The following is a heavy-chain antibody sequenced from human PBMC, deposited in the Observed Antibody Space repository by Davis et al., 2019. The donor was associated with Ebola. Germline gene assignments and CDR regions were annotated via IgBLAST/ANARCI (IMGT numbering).Heavy chain of an antibody. CDR1: GYTFTSYA. CDR2: IIPIFGTA. D-gene: IGHD5-12*01. CDR3: AGSLHPYENYYYYYGMDV. Sequence: SVKVSCKASGYTFTSYAMHWVRQASGQGLEWMGGIIPIFGTANYAQKFQGRVTITADESTSTAYMELSSLRSEDTAVYYCAGSLHPYENYYYYYGMDVWGQGTTVTVSS. V-gene: IGHV1-69*13. J-gene: IGHJ6*02.